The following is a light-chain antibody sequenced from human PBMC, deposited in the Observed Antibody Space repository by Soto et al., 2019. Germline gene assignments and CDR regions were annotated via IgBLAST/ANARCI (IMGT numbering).Light chain of an antibody. Sequence: QSALTQPASVSGSPGQSITISCTGSSSDVGSYNLVSWYRQHPGKAPQLIIYEATRRPSGTSNRFSGSKSGNAASLTISGLQADDEADYFCCAYARGGDLLFGGGTKVTVL. CDR1: SSDVGSYNL. J-gene: IGLJ2*01. V-gene: IGLV2-23*01. CDR2: EAT. CDR3: CAYARGGDLL.